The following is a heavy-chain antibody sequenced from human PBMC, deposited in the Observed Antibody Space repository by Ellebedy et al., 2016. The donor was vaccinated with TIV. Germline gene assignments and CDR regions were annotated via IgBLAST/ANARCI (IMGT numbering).Heavy chain of an antibody. CDR1: GGSVSSNSYH. J-gene: IGHJ4*02. Sequence: MPSETLSLTCSVSGGSVSSNSYHWSWIRQPPGKGLAWIGYITYSASTNHNPSLKTRVTIAVDTSKNQLSLKLRSVTVPDTAVYYCARVSSVGWFGEYVYLFDSWGQGALVTVSS. CDR3: ARVSSVGWFGEYVYLFDS. CDR2: ITYSAST. V-gene: IGHV4-61*01. D-gene: IGHD3-10*01.